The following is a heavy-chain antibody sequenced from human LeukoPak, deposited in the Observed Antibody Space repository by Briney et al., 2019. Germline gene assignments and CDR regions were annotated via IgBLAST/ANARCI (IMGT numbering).Heavy chain of an antibody. V-gene: IGHV3-30-3*01. Sequence: GGSLRLSCAASGFTFSSYAMHWVRQAPGKGLEWVAVISYDGSNNYYADSVKGRFTISRDNSENTLYLHMNSLRAEDTVLYYCARDLHGYSYGYFDYWGQGTLVTASS. CDR2: ISYDGSNN. CDR3: ARDLHGYSYGYFDY. J-gene: IGHJ4*02. CDR1: GFTFSSYA. D-gene: IGHD5-18*01.